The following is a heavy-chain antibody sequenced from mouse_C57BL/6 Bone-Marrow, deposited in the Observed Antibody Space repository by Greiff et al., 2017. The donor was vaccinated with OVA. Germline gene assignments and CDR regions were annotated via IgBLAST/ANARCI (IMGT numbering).Heavy chain of an antibody. CDR3: ARHEDGYYASYFDY. J-gene: IGHJ2*01. D-gene: IGHD2-3*01. CDR1: GYAFSSSW. Sequence: VQLVESGPELVKPGASVKISCKASGYAFSSSWMNWVKQRPGKGLEWIGRIYPGDGDTNYNGKFKGKAPLTADKSSSPAYMQLSSLTSEDSAVYFCARHEDGYYASYFDYWGQGTTLTVSS. CDR2: IYPGDGDT. V-gene: IGHV1-82*01.